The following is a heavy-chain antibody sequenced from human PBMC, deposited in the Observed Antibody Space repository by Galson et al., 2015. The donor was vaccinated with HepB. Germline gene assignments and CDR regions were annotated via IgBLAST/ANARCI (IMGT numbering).Heavy chain of an antibody. CDR3: ARAGWEGYSSSNTYYYYGMDV. CDR2: INSDGSST. J-gene: IGHJ6*02. CDR1: GFTFSSYW. Sequence: SLRLSCAASGFTFSSYWMHWVRQAPGKGLVWVSRINSDGSSTSYADSVKGRFTISRDNAKNTLYLQMNSLRAEDTAVYYCARAGWEGYSSSNTYYYYGMDVWGQGTTVTVSS. D-gene: IGHD6-6*01. V-gene: IGHV3-74*01.